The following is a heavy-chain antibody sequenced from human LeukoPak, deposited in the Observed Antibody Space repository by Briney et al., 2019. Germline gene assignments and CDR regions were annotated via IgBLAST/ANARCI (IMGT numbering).Heavy chain of an antibody. V-gene: IGHV1-69*13. D-gene: IGHD2-2*01. CDR2: IIPIFGTA. CDR3: ASDVLSTADPYDY. CDR1: GGTFSSYA. J-gene: IGHJ4*02. Sequence: ASVKVSCKASGGTFSSYAISWVRQAPGQGLEWMGGIIPIFGTANYAQKFQGRVTITADESTSTAYMELSSLRSEDTAVYYCASDVLSTADPYDYWGQGTLVTVSS.